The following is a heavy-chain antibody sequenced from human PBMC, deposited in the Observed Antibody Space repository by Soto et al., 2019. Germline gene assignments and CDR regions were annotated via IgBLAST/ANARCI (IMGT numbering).Heavy chain of an antibody. V-gene: IGHV4-39*01. CDR3: ARQLGYTSGWHFDY. Sequence: SETLSLTCTVSGGSISSSGYYWDWIRQPPGKGLEWIGSIYYSGSTFYNPSLKSRVTISVDTSRNQFSLKLSSVTAADTAVYYCARQLGYTSGWHFDYWGQGTLVTVSS. D-gene: IGHD6-19*01. CDR1: GGSISSSGYY. J-gene: IGHJ4*02. CDR2: IYYSGST.